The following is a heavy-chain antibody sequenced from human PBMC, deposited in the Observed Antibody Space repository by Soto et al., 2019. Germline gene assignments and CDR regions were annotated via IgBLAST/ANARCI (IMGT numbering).Heavy chain of an antibody. CDR1: GFTFSNYA. V-gene: IGHV3-23*01. Sequence: SLRLSCAASGFTFSNYAMSWVRQAPGKGPEWVSGISGRGGSTYYRDSVKGRFTMSRDNSKDTVYLEMNSLRAEDTAVYYCTKSRSAMIYYFDFWGLGAQVTVS. J-gene: IGHJ4*02. CDR3: TKSRSAMIYYFDF. CDR2: ISGRGGST. D-gene: IGHD3-22*01.